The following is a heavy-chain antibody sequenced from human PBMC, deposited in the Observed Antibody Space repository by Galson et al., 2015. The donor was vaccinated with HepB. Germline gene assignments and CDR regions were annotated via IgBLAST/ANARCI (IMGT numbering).Heavy chain of an antibody. J-gene: IGHJ5*02. Sequence: TLSLTCTVSGGSISSGGYYWSWIRQHPGKGLEWIGYIYYSGSTYYNPSLKSRVTISVDTSKNQFSLKLSSVTAADTAVYYCARAVLLWFGEFDPWGQGTLVTVSS. CDR2: IYYSGST. CDR3: ARAVLLWFGEFDP. V-gene: IGHV4-31*03. D-gene: IGHD3-10*01. CDR1: GGSISSGGYY.